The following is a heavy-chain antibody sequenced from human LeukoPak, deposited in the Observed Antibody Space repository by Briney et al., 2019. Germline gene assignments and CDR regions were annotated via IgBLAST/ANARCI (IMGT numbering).Heavy chain of an antibody. CDR3: ARDEVGASRTTGYYYYMDV. V-gene: IGHV3-33*01. CDR1: GFTFSSYG. CDR2: IWYDGSNK. D-gene: IGHD1-26*01. J-gene: IGHJ6*03. Sequence: GGSLRLSCAASGFTFSSYGMHWVRQAPGKGLEWVAVIWYDGSNKYYADSVKGRFTISRDNAKNSLYLQMNSLRAEDTAVYYCARDEVGASRTTGYYYYMDVWGKGTTVTVSS.